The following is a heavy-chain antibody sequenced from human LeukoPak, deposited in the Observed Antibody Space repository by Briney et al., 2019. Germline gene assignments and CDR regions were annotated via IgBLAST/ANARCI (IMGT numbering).Heavy chain of an antibody. CDR2: ISSSSSYI. CDR3: ARDIAEAGTIWFDP. Sequence: GGSLRLSCAASGFTFSSYSMNWVRQAPGKGLEWVSSISSSSSYIYYADSVKGRFTISRDNAKNSLYLQMNSLRAEDTAVYYCARDIAEAGTIWFDPWGQGTLVTVSS. CDR1: GFTFSSYS. J-gene: IGHJ5*02. V-gene: IGHV3-21*01. D-gene: IGHD6-13*01.